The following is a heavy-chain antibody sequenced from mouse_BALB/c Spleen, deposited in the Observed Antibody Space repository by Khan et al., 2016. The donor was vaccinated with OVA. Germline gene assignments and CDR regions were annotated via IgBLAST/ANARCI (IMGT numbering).Heavy chain of an antibody. V-gene: IGHV3-2*02. J-gene: IGHJ4*01. CDR1: GYSITSDYA. CDR3: ARDSSRYNYAMDY. CDR2: ISSSGST. Sequence: EVKLEESGPGLVKPSQSLSLTCTVTGYSITSDYAWNWIRQFPGNKLEWMGYISSSGSTNYNQALKSRISITRDTSKNQFFLQLNSVTTEDTATYYCARDSSRYNYAMDYWGQGTSVTVSS. D-gene: IGHD2-12*01.